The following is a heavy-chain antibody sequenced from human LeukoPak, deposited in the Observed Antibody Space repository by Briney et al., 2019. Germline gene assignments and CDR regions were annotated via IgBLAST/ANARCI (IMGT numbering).Heavy chain of an antibody. CDR2: TWYDGSNK. Sequence: GGSLRLSCAASGFIFSSYGMHWVRQAPGKGLEWVAATWYDGSNKYYADSVKGRFTISRENSKNTLYLQMNSLRAEDTAFYYCARGLGYSYGYGIDHWGQGTLVTVSS. CDR3: ARGLGYSYGYGIDH. J-gene: IGHJ4*02. V-gene: IGHV3-33*01. D-gene: IGHD5-18*01. CDR1: GFIFSSYG.